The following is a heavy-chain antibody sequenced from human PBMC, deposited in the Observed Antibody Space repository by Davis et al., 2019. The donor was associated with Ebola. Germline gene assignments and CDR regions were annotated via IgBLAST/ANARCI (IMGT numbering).Heavy chain of an antibody. D-gene: IGHD3-9*01. CDR1: GYSFTGYY. V-gene: IGHV1-2*02. CDR3: ARAHTISLYG. Sequence: ASVKVSCKASGYSFTGYYIHWVRQAPGQGLEWMGWINPNSGGTNYAQKFQGRVTMTRDTSISTAYMELSRLRSDDTAVYYCARAHTISLYGWGQGTLVTVSS. J-gene: IGHJ4*02. CDR2: INPNSGGT.